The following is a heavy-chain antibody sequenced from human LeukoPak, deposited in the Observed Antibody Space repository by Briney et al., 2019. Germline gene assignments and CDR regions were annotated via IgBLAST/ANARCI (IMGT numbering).Heavy chain of an antibody. J-gene: IGHJ6*02. CDR1: GYTFTSYD. D-gene: IGHD2-2*02. CDR2: MNTNSGNT. CDR3: ARGALPADCSSTSCYTGYYYYYGMDV. Sequence: ASVKVSCKASGYTFTSYDINWVRQAPGQGLEWMGWMNTNSGNTGYVQKFQGRVTMTRNTSISTAYMELSSLRSEDTAVYYCARGALPADCSSTSCYTGYYYYYGMDVWGQGTTVTVSS. V-gene: IGHV1-8*01.